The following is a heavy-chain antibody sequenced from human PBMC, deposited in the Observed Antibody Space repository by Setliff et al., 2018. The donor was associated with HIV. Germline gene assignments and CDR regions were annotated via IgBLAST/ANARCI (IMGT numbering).Heavy chain of an antibody. D-gene: IGHD2-15*01. V-gene: IGHV1-69*05. CDR3: ARDRAPNYCSGGSCYGDAFDI. CDR1: GGTFSSYA. Sequence: SVKVSCKASGGTFSSYAISWVRQAPGQGLEWMGGIIPIFGTANYAQKFQGRVTITTDESTSTAYMELSSLRSEDPAVYYCARDRAPNYCSGGSCYGDAFDIWGQGTMVTVSS. J-gene: IGHJ3*02. CDR2: IIPIFGTA.